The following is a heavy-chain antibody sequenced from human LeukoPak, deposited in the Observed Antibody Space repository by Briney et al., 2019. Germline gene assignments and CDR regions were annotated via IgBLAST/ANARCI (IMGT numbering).Heavy chain of an antibody. CDR1: GFTFSSYG. Sequence: GGSLRLSCAASGFTFSSYGMHWVRQAPGKGLEWVAVISYDGSNKYYADSVKGRFTISRDNSENTLYLQMNSLRAEDTAVYYCAKENWFDPWGQGTLVTVSS. CDR3: AKENWFDP. CDR2: ISYDGSNK. J-gene: IGHJ5*02. V-gene: IGHV3-30*18.